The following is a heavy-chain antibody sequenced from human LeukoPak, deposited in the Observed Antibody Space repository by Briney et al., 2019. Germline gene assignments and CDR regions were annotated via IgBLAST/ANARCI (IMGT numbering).Heavy chain of an antibody. CDR2: IYSGGST. J-gene: IGHJ4*02. Sequence: GGSLRLSCAASGFTFSSNYMSWVRQAPGKGLEGVSVIYSGGSTYYADSVKGRFTISRHNSKNTLYLQMNSLRAEDTAVYYCARAKMATIDTYYFDYWGQGTLVTVSS. V-gene: IGHV3-53*04. CDR3: ARAKMATIDTYYFDY. CDR1: GFTFSSNY. D-gene: IGHD5-12*01.